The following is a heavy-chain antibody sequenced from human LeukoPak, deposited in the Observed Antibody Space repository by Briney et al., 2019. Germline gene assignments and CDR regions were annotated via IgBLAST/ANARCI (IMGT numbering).Heavy chain of an antibody. J-gene: IGHJ4*02. V-gene: IGHV4-39*01. CDR2: LSYRGDT. D-gene: IGHD6-19*01. CDR1: GGSISSSTYY. CDR3: ARQVYSGGWYGPFDY. Sequence: PSETLSPTCTVSGGSISSSTYYLGWFRQPPGKGLEWIGSLSYRGDTYYNPSLRSRLTISVDTSESHFSLNLTSLAAADTAVYYCARQVYSGGWYGPFDYWGQGTLVTVSS.